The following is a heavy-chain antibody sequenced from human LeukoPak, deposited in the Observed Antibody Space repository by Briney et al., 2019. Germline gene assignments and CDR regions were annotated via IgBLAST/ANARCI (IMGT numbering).Heavy chain of an antibody. CDR1: GGSFSGYY. Sequence: PSETLSLTCAVYGGSFSGYYWSWIRQPPGKGLEWIGEINHSGSTNYNPSLKSRVTISGDTSQNQFSLKLTSVTAADTAVYYCARLGVAVPAAIQYWYFDLWGRGTLVTVSS. CDR3: ARLGVAVPAAIQYWYFDL. V-gene: IGHV4-34*01. J-gene: IGHJ2*01. CDR2: INHSGST. D-gene: IGHD2-2*01.